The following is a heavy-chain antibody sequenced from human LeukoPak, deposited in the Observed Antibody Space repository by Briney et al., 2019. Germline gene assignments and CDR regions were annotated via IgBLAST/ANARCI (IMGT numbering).Heavy chain of an antibody. V-gene: IGHV3-23*01. D-gene: IGHD2-2*02. Sequence: GGSLRLSCAASGFTFSSYAMSWVRQAPGKGLEWVSAISGSGGSTYYADSVKGRFTISRDKSKNTLYLQMNSLRAEDTAVYYCANSARDIVVVPAAIGGYWGQGTLVTVSS. CDR3: ANSARDIVVVPAAIGGY. CDR2: ISGSGGST. CDR1: GFTFSSYA. J-gene: IGHJ4*02.